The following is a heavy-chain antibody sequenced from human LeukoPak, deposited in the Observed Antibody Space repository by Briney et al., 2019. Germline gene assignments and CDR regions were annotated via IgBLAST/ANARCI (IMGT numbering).Heavy chain of an antibody. CDR1: GGTFSSYA. CDR2: IIPILGIA. V-gene: IGHV1-69*04. CDR3: ARDSGNGYYDSSGYFGY. J-gene: IGHJ4*02. D-gene: IGHD3-22*01. Sequence: GASVKVSCKASGGTFSSYAISWARQAPGQGLEWMGRIIPILGIANYAQKFQGRVTITADKSTSTAYMELSSLRSEDTAVYYCARDSGNGYYDSSGYFGYWGQGTLVTVSS.